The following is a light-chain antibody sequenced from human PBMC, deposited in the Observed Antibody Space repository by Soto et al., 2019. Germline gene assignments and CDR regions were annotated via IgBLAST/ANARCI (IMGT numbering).Light chain of an antibody. CDR1: QSVSSSY. CDR2: SAS. CDR3: HRYGISPPAT. J-gene: IGKJ5*01. Sequence: EVVLTQSPGTLSLSPCGGATLSVRASQSVSSSYLDWDQQKPGQGQRPLIHSASGRARDIRVRVSGSGSGTDFTLTISRLEPEDYEMYVCHRYGISPPATFGQGTRLEIK. V-gene: IGKV3-20*01.